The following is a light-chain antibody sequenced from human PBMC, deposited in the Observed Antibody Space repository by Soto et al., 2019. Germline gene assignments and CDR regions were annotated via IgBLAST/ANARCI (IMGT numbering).Light chain of an antibody. V-gene: IGKV1-5*01. CDR3: QQYHSYLYT. CDR1: QSISSW. Sequence: DIQMTQSPSTLSASVGDRVTITCRASQSISSWLAWYQQKPGKAPKLLIYDASSLESGVPSRFSGGGSGTEFTLTISSLQPDDFATYYCQQYHSYLYTFGQGTKLEIK. J-gene: IGKJ2*01. CDR2: DAS.